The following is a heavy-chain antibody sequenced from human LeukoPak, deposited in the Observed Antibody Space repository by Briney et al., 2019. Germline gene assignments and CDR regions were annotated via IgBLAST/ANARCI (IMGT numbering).Heavy chain of an antibody. D-gene: IGHD2-2*01. V-gene: IGHV3-11*06. Sequence: GGSLRLSCAASGFIFRDYYMSWIRQAPGKGLEWVSYIGSSSSYTNYADSVKGRFTISRDNANNSLPLQMNSLRAEDTAVYYCARTQGYCTSASCSLYYGMDVWGQGTTVTVSS. CDR2: IGSSSSYT. J-gene: IGHJ6*02. CDR3: ARTQGYCTSASCSLYYGMDV. CDR1: GFIFRDYY.